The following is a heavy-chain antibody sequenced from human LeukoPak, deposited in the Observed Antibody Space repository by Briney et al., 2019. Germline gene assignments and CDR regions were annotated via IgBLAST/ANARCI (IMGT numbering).Heavy chain of an antibody. CDR2: IIPSGGST. CDR1: GYTFTSYY. Sequence: GASVKVSCKASGYTFTSYYMHWVRQAPGQGLEWMGIIIPSGGSTTYAQKFQGRVTMTRDTSISTAYMELSRLRSDDTAVYYCASRADSSGYNEYFQHWGQGTLVTVSS. J-gene: IGHJ1*01. CDR3: ASRADSSGYNEYFQH. D-gene: IGHD3-22*01. V-gene: IGHV1-46*01.